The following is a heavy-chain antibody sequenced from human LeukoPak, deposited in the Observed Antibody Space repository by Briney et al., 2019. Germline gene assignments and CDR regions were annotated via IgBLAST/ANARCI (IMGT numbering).Heavy chain of an antibody. CDR2: INPNSGGT. D-gene: IGHD4-23*01. Sequence: GSSVKVSCKTSGGSFSTYAYSWVRQAPGQGLEWMGWINPNSGGTNYAQKFQGRVTMTRDTSISTAYMELSRLRSDDTAVYYCARPQVTWNFDYWGQGTLVTVSS. CDR1: GGSFSTYA. V-gene: IGHV1-2*02. CDR3: ARPQVTWNFDY. J-gene: IGHJ4*02.